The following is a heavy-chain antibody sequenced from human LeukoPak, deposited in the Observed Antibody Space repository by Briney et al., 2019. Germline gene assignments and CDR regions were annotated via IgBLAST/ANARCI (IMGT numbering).Heavy chain of an antibody. CDR1: GGSINNYF. CDR3: ARDTGTTVLDAFDI. J-gene: IGHJ3*02. Sequence: SETLSLTCTVSGGSINNYFWTWIRQPPGKGLEWIGSISDRGTTNYNPSLKSRVTMSVDTSKNQFSLKLSSVTAADTAVYYCARDTGTTVLDAFDIWGQGTMVTVSS. V-gene: IGHV4-59*12. CDR2: ISDRGTT. D-gene: IGHD1-7*01.